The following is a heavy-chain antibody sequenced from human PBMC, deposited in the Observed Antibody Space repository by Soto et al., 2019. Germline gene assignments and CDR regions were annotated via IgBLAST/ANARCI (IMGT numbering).Heavy chain of an antibody. Sequence: DEQLVESGGGSLQPGGSLRLSCAASGFSFRNYGMTWVRQSPGKGLEWVSLISSGGGSTDYADSVKGRFTISRDNSQNMLFLQMTGLRGDDTALYYCAKLKGGLGRFYGMDAWAQGTMVIVSS. CDR3: AKLKGGLGRFYGMDA. V-gene: IGHV3-23*04. D-gene: IGHD3-3*01. CDR2: ISSGGGST. J-gene: IGHJ6*02. CDR1: GFSFRNYG.